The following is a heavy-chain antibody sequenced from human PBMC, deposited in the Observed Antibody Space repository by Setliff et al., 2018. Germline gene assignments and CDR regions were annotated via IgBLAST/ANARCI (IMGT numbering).Heavy chain of an antibody. J-gene: IGHJ4*02. CDR1: GFTFSSYT. V-gene: IGHV3-23*01. CDR2: ISGSGGNT. Sequence: PGESLKISCAASGFTFSSYTMSWVRQAPGKGLEWVSAISGSGGNTYYADSVKGRFTISRDNSNNTLYLQMNSLRADDTATYYCAKDDQIRGHNLDYWGQGTLVTVSS. CDR3: AKDDQIRGHNLDY. D-gene: IGHD3-10*01.